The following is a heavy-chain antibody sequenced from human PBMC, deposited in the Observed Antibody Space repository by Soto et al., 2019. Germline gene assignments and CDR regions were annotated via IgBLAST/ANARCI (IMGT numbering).Heavy chain of an antibody. J-gene: IGHJ6*02. CDR2: ISSGSTYI. D-gene: IGHD3-3*01. CDR3: ARPVFGVVMDV. Sequence: GGSLRLSCAASGFTFSSHSMNWVRQAPGRGLEWVSSISSGSTYIYYADSVKGRFTISRDNAKNSLYLHMSSLRAEDTAVYYCARPVFGVVMDVWGQGTTVTVSS. V-gene: IGHV3-21*01. CDR1: GFTFSSHS.